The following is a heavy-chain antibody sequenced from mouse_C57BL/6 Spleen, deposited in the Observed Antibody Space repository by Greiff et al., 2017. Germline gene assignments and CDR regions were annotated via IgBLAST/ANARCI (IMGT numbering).Heavy chain of an antibody. Sequence: QVQLQQPGAELVRPGSSVKLSCTASGYTFTSYCMHWVKQRPIQGLEWIGNIDPSDSETHYNQTFKDKATLTADKSSSTAYMQLSSLTSEDSAVYYGERGDYGNYLAWFAYWGQGTLVTVSA. CDR1: GYTFTSYC. CDR3: ERGDYGNYLAWFAY. V-gene: IGHV1-52*01. D-gene: IGHD2-1*01. CDR2: IDPSDSET. J-gene: IGHJ3*01.